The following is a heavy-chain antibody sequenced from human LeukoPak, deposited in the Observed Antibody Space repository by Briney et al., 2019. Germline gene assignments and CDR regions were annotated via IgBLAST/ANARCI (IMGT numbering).Heavy chain of an antibody. CDR1: GFTLINYA. V-gene: IGHV3-23*01. CDR3: AKDPQYYYNSGGYYFDYFDS. CDR2: ISSNGGTT. J-gene: IGHJ4*02. D-gene: IGHD3-22*01. Sequence: SGGSLRLSCAASGFTLINYAMSWVRQTPGKGPEWVSGISSNGGTTYYADSVKGRFTVSRDNSKNTLYLQMNSLRAEDTAVYYCAKDPQYYYNSGGYYFDYFDSWGQGTLVAVSS.